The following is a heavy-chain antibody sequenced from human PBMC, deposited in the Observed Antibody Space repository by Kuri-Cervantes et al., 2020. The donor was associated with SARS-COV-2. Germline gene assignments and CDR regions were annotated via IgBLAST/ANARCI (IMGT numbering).Heavy chain of an antibody. CDR2: INPNSGGT. CDR3: ARGPSWGYFWGTYRGGWDTFDI. Sequence: ASVKVSCKASGYTFSDYYMYWVRQAPGQGLEWMGWINPNSGGTNYAQKFQGWVTMTRDTSSTGYMELSRLRSDDTAVYYCARGPSWGYFWGTYRGGWDTFDIWGQGTMVTVSS. CDR1: GYTFSDYY. D-gene: IGHD3-16*02. V-gene: IGHV1-2*04. J-gene: IGHJ3*02.